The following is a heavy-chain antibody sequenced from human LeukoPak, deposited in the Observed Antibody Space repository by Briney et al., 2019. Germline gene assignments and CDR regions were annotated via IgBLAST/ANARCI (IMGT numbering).Heavy chain of an antibody. Sequence: SVKVSCKASGGTFSSYAISWVRQAPGQGLEWMGRIIPIFGIANHAQKFQGRVTITVDKSTSTAYMELSSLRSEDTAVYYCARALDGYNYLDYWGQGTLVTVSS. CDR2: IIPIFGIA. V-gene: IGHV1-69*04. J-gene: IGHJ4*02. D-gene: IGHD5-24*01. CDR3: ARALDGYNYLDY. CDR1: GGTFSSYA.